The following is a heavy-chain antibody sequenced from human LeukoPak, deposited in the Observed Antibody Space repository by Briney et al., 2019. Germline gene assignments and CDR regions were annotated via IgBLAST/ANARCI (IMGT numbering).Heavy chain of an antibody. J-gene: IGHJ4*02. Sequence: SETLSLTCTVSGGSISSGSYYWSWLRQPAGKGLEWIGRIYTSGSTNYNPSLKSRVTISVDTSKNQFSLKLSSVTAADTAVYYCARGAWRAGVDYWGQGTLVTVSS. CDR3: ARGAWRAGVDY. V-gene: IGHV4-61*02. CDR1: GGSISSGSYY. CDR2: IYTSGST. D-gene: IGHD7-27*01.